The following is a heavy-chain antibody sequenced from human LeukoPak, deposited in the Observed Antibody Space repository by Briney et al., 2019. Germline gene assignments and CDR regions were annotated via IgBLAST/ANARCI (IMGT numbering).Heavy chain of an antibody. V-gene: IGHV4-61*05. Sequence: SETLSLTCTVSGGSITSTTYFWGWIRQPPGTGLEWIGYIYYSGSTNYNPSLKSRVTISVDTSKNQFSLKLSSVTAADTAVYYCARAWGGYYYTLIDAFDIWGQGTMVTVSS. CDR1: GGSITSTTYF. D-gene: IGHD3-22*01. CDR3: ARAWGGYYYTLIDAFDI. CDR2: IYYSGST. J-gene: IGHJ3*02.